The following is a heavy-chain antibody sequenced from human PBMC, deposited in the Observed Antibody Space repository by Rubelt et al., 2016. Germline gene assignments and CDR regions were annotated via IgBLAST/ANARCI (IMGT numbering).Heavy chain of an antibody. V-gene: IGHV4-39*07. CDR3: ARTSPPDFWSGGGFDY. D-gene: IGHD3-3*01. Sequence: QLQLQESGPGLVKPSETLSLTCTVSGGSISSSSYYWGWIRQPPGKGLEWIGSIYYSGSTYYNPSLKSRVTISVDTSKNQFSLKLSSVTAADTAVYYCARTSPPDFWSGGGFDYWGQGTLVTVSS. CDR2: IYYSGST. J-gene: IGHJ4*02. CDR1: GGSISSSSYY.